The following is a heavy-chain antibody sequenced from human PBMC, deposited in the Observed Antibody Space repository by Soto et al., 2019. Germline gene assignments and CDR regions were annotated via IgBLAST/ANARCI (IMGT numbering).Heavy chain of an antibody. J-gene: IGHJ6*03. Sequence: SETLSLTCAVYGGSFSGYYWSWIRQPPGKGLEWIGEINHSGSTNYNPSLKSRVTISVDTSKNQFSLKLSSVTAADTAVYYCARVGGTPYYYYYYMDVWGKGTTVTVS. V-gene: IGHV4-34*01. CDR3: ARVGGTPYYYYYYMDV. CDR2: INHSGST. D-gene: IGHD1-1*01. CDR1: GGSFSGYY.